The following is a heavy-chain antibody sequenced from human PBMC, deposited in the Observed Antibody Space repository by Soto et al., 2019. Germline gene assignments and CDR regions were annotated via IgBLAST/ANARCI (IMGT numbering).Heavy chain of an antibody. CDR3: AAAGYSYGPGFDP. CDR2: IIPILGIA. CDR1: GYTFTSYT. D-gene: IGHD5-18*01. Sequence: GASVKVSCKASGYTFTSYTISWVRQAPGQGLEWMGRIIPILGIANYAQKFQGRVTITADKSTSTAYMELSSLRSEDTAVYYCAAAGYSYGPGFDPWGQGTLVTVSS. V-gene: IGHV1-69*02. J-gene: IGHJ5*02.